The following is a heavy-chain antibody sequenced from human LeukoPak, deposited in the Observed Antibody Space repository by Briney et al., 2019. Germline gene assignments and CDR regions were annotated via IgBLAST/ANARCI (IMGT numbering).Heavy chain of an antibody. D-gene: IGHD5-18*01. Sequence: GGSLRLSCAASGFTFSSYSMNWVRQAPGKGLEWVSYISSSSSNIYYADSVKGRFTISRDNAKNSLYLQMNSLRAEDTAVYYCARGGYSYGYRDDYYYYMDVWGKGTTVTVSS. CDR2: ISSSSSNI. J-gene: IGHJ6*03. CDR1: GFTFSSYS. CDR3: ARGGYSYGYRDDYYYYMDV. V-gene: IGHV3-48*01.